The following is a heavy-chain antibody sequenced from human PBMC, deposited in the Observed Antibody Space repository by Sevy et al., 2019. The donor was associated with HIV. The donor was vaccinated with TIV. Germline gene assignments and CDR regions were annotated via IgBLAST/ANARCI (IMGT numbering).Heavy chain of an antibody. Sequence: SETLSLTCAVYGGSFSGYYWNWIRQSPGKGLEWIGEINHSGSTHYNPSLKSRVTISVDTSKNRFSLGLNSVTAADTAVYYCARAPPVVVVPGAPSWFDPWGQGTLVTVSS. CDR2: INHSGST. CDR3: ARAPPVVVVPGAPSWFDP. CDR1: GGSFSGYY. D-gene: IGHD2-2*01. J-gene: IGHJ5*02. V-gene: IGHV4-34*01.